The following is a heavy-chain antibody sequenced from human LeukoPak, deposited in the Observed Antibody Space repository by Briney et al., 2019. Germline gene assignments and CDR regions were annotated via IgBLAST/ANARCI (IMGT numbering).Heavy chain of an antibody. CDR2: ISSSSNTI. CDR1: GXTFSSYS. V-gene: IGHV3-48*02. J-gene: IGHJ4*02. Sequence: PGGSLRLSCAASGXTFSSYSMNWVRQAPGKGLEWVSFISSSSNTIYYADSVKGRFTISRDNAKNSLYLQMNTLTDEDTAVYYCARKGELDYWGQGTLVTVSS. CDR3: ARKGELDY. D-gene: IGHD3-16*01.